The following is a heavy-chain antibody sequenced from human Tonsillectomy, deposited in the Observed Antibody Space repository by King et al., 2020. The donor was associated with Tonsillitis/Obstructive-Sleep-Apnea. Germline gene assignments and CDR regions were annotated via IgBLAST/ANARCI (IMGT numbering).Heavy chain of an antibody. D-gene: IGHD3-22*01. CDR3: ARDQGYDSNGGGGAFDI. Sequence: EVQLVESGGGLVQPGGSLRLSCAASGFTFSSYWMSWVRQAPGKGLEWVANIKQDGSEKYYVDSVKGRFTISRDNAKNSLYLQMNSLRAEDTAVDYCARDQGYDSNGGGGAFDIWGQGTMVTVSS. V-gene: IGHV3-7*01. J-gene: IGHJ3*02. CDR2: IKQDGSEK. CDR1: GFTFSSYW.